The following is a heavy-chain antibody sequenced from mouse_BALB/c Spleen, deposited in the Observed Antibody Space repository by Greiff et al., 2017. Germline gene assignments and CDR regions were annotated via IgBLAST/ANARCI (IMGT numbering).Heavy chain of an antibody. Sequence: LQQPGAELVKPGASVKMSCKASGYTFTSYNMHWVKQTPGQGLEWIGAIYPGNGDTSYNQKFKGKATLTADKSSSTAYMQLSSLTSEDSAVYYCARRGNGPYYLDCWGQGTTLTVSS. V-gene: IGHV1-12*01. D-gene: IGHD1-1*02. CDR1: GYTFTSYN. J-gene: IGHJ2*01. CDR3: ARRGNGPYYLDC. CDR2: IYPGNGDT.